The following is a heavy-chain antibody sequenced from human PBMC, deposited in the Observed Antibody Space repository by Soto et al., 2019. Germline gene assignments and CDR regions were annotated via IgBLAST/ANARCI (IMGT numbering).Heavy chain of an antibody. CDR2: FDPGDAET. V-gene: IGHV1-24*01. CDR1: GHPLSELS. CDR3: ATGEYASSSYNPPEFDS. J-gene: IGHJ4*02. Sequence: XSVKVSYKVSGHPLSELSSHWVRQSPGKGLEWMGGFDPGDAETIYAQKFEDTVTLTGDTSTDTAYMELRSLTPDHTAVYYCATGEYASSSYNPPEFDSWGPGTLVTVSS. D-gene: IGHD3-10*01.